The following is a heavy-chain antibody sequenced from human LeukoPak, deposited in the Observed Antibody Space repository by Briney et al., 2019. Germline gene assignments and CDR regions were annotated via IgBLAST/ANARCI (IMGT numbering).Heavy chain of an antibody. CDR2: ISGSGGST. J-gene: IGHJ6*03. CDR3: AKDDSSGYSYYYYYMDV. D-gene: IGHD3-22*01. V-gene: IGHV3-23*01. Sequence: GGSLRLSRAASGFTFSSYAMSWVRQAPGKGLEWVSAISGSGGSTYYADSVKGRFTISRDNSKNTLYLQMNSLRAEDTAVYYCAKDDSSGYSYYYYYMDVWGKGTTVTVSS. CDR1: GFTFSSYA.